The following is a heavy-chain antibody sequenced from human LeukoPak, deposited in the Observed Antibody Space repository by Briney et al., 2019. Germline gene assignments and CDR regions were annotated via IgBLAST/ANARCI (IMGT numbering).Heavy chain of an antibody. CDR3: ARVFSSSSWSGYPEWNWFDP. J-gene: IGHJ5*02. Sequence: GGSLRLSCAASGFTVSSNYMSWVRQAPGKGLEWVSVIYSGGSTYYADSVKGRFTISRDNSKNTLYLQMNSLRAEDTAVYYCARVFSSSSWSGYPEWNWFDPWGQGTLVTVSS. CDR1: GFTVSSNY. CDR2: IYSGGST. V-gene: IGHV3-53*01. D-gene: IGHD3-3*01.